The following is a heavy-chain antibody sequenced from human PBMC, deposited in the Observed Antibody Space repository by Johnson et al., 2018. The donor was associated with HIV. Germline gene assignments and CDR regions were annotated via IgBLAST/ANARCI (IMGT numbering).Heavy chain of an antibody. J-gene: IGHJ3*02. CDR2: ISYDGNNR. D-gene: IGHD7-27*01. V-gene: IGHV3-30*03. Sequence: QVQLVESGGGLVKPGGSLRLSCAASGFTFSDYYMSWIRQAPGKGLEWVAVISYDGNNRYYVDSVKGRFTISRDNSKNTLYLQMNSLRAEDTAVYYCAPLGDAFDIWGQGTMVTVSS. CDR3: APLGDAFDI. CDR1: GFTFSDYY.